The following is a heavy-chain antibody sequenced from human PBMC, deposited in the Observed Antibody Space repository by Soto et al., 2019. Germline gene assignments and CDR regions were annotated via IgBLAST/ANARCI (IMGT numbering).Heavy chain of an antibody. J-gene: IGHJ5*02. CDR1: GFTFSSYT. CDR2: ISSSSTYI. Sequence: EVQLVESGGGLVKPGGSLRLSCAASGFTFSSYTMSWVRQAPGKGLEWVSSISSSSTYIYYADSVKGRFTISRDNAKNSLYLQMNSLRAEDTAVYYCARDNGEFDPWGQRTLVTVSS. D-gene: IGHD3-10*01. V-gene: IGHV3-21*01. CDR3: ARDNGEFDP.